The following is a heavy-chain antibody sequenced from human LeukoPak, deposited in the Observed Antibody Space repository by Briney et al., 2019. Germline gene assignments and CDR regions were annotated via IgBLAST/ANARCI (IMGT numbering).Heavy chain of an antibody. CDR3: ARDSGSYYGY. J-gene: IGHJ4*02. Sequence: GGSLRLSCAASGPAFSRSWIHWVRQAPGEGLVWVSRINSDGSSTSYADSVKGRFTISRDNAKNTLYLQMNSLRAEDTAVYYCARDSGSYYGYWGQGTLVTVSS. V-gene: IGHV3-74*01. D-gene: IGHD1-26*01. CDR1: GPAFSRSW. CDR2: INSDGSST.